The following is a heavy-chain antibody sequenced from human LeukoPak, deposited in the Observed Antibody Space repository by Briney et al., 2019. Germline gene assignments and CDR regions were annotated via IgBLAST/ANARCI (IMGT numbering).Heavy chain of an antibody. V-gene: IGHV1-18*01. CDR2: ISAYHGNT. CDR3: ARDWKRGGHYFDY. J-gene: IGHJ4*02. Sequence: ASVKVSCKASGYTFTSYGISWARQAPGQGLEWMGWISAYHGNTNYAQKLQGRVTMTTDTSTSTTYMELRSLRSDDTAVYYCARDWKRGGHYFDYWGQGTLVTVSS. D-gene: IGHD1-1*01. CDR1: GYTFTSYG.